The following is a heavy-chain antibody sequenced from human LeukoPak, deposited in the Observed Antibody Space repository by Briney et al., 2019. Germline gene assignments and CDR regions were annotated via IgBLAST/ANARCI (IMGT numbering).Heavy chain of an antibody. CDR3: ANPLKYSSGWYGDY. V-gene: IGHV3-23*01. J-gene: IGHJ4*02. Sequence: GGSLRLSCAASGFTFSSYAMSWVRQAPGKGLEWVSAISGSGGSTYYADSVKGRFTISRDNSKNTLYLQMNSLRAEDTAVYYCANPLKYSSGWYGDYWGQGTLSPSPQ. CDR2: ISGSGGST. D-gene: IGHD6-19*01. CDR1: GFTFSSYA.